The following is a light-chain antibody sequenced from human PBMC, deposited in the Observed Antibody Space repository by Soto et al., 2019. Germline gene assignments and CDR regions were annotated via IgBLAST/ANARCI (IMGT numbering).Light chain of an antibody. CDR3: QQSYSIPWT. J-gene: IGKJ1*01. CDR1: QGINTF. V-gene: IGKV1-39*01. Sequence: DIQMTQSPSSLSASLGDRVTSXXRASQGINTFLAWYQQKAGKAPKIXIYAASTLQSGVPSRFSGSGSGTVFTLTISSLQPEDFATYYCQQSYSIPWTFGQGTKVDIK. CDR2: AAS.